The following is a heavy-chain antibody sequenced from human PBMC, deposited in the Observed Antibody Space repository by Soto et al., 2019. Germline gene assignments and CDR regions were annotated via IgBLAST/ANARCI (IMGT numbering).Heavy chain of an antibody. V-gene: IGHV1-46*01. CDR1: GYTFSSYY. CDR3: ARYDYNGYYFDY. CDR2: INPSGGGT. D-gene: IGHD4-4*01. Sequence: QVQLVQSGAEVKKPGASVKVSCKASGYTFSSYYMHLVRQAPGQGYEWMGIINPSGGGTTYAQKFQVRVTMTRDTSTSTVYMELSSLRSEDTAVYYCARYDYNGYYFDYWGQGTLVTVSS. J-gene: IGHJ4*02.